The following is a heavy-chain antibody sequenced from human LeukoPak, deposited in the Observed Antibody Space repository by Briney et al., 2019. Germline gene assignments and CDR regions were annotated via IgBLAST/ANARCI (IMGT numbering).Heavy chain of an antibody. CDR3: ARLIAGKLTTVTTTYYFDY. Sequence: SETLSLTCAVYGGSFSGYYWSWIRQPPGKGLEWIGEINHSGSTNYNPSLKSRVTISVDTSKNQFSLKLSSVTAADTAAYYCARLIAGKLTTVTTTYYFDYWGQGTLVTVSS. CDR1: GGSFSGYY. CDR2: INHSGST. J-gene: IGHJ4*02. D-gene: IGHD4-17*01. V-gene: IGHV4-34*01.